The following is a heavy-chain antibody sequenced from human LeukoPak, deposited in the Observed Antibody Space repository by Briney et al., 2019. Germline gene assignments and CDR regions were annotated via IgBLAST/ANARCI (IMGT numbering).Heavy chain of an antibody. V-gene: IGHV3-7*01. CDR1: GFTFSNYW. Sequence: GGSLRLSCAASGFTFSNYWMSWVRQAPGKGLEWVANIKKDGSEKKYVDSVKGRFTISRDNSKNTLYLQMNSLRAEDTAVYYCARDQGGEQSYWGQGTLVTVSS. CDR2: IKKDGSEK. CDR3: ARDQGGEQSY. J-gene: IGHJ4*02. D-gene: IGHD3-16*01.